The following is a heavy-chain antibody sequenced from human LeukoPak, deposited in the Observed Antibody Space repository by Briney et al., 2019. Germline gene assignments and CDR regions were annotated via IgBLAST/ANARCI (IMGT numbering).Heavy chain of an antibody. Sequence: ASVKASCKASGYTFTSYDINWVRQATGQGLEWMGWMNPNSGNTGYAQKFQGRVTITRNTSISTAYTELSSLRSEDTAVYYCARHPLRPGIAAAGGFDYWGLGTLVTVSS. CDR3: ARHPLRPGIAAAGGFDY. CDR1: GYTFTSYD. V-gene: IGHV1-8*03. J-gene: IGHJ4*02. CDR2: MNPNSGNT. D-gene: IGHD6-13*01.